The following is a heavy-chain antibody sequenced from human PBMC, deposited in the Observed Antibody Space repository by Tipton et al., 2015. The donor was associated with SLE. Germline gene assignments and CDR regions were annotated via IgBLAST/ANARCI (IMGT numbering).Heavy chain of an antibody. CDR1: GYSISSGYY. CDR2: INHSGST. D-gene: IGHD6-19*01. J-gene: IGHJ4*02. V-gene: IGHV4-38-2*02. CDR3: ARDPTSGWYRGFDY. Sequence: GLVKPSETLSLTCGVSGYSISSGYYWNWIRQPPGKGLEWIGEINHSGSTNYNPSLKSRVTISVDTSKNQFSLKLSSVTAADTAVYYCARDPTSGWYRGFDYWGQGTLVTVSS.